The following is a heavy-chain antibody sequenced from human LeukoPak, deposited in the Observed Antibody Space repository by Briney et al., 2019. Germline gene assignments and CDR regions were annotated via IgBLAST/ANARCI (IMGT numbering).Heavy chain of an antibody. Sequence: GGSLRLSCAGSGFTFSNYWMSWVRQAPGKGLEWVANINQDGSEKYYVDSVKGRFTISRDNAKNSLYLQMNSLRAEDTAVCYCAREGGGQDGLDVWGQGTTVTVFS. D-gene: IGHD2-15*01. V-gene: IGHV3-7*05. CDR1: GFTFSNYW. CDR2: INQDGSEK. J-gene: IGHJ6*02. CDR3: AREGGGQDGLDV.